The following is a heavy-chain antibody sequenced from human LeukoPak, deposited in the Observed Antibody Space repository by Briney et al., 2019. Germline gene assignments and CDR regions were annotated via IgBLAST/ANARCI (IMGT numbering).Heavy chain of an antibody. CDR2: IYTSGSP. D-gene: IGHD5-18*01. CDR1: GGPISSYY. Sequence: SETLPLTCSVPGGPISSYYGTWIRQPAGKGLEWIGRIYTSGSPNYNPSLRSRVTMSVDTSKHLFSLKLSSVTAADTAVYYCARDQEDTASGVYYYYMDVWGKGTTVTVSS. J-gene: IGHJ6*03. CDR3: ARDQEDTASGVYYYYMDV. V-gene: IGHV4-4*07.